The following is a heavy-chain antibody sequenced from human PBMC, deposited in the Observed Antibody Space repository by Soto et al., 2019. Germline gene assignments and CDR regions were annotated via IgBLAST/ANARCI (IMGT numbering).Heavy chain of an antibody. D-gene: IGHD2-8*02. CDR3: ARDKITGLFDY. J-gene: IGHJ4*02. CDR2: IDHSGST. Sequence: PSGTLSLTCTVSGGSISGYYWTWIRQPPGTGLEWIGEIDHSGSTTYNPSLKSRVTISVDTSNNQISLKLTSVTAADTAVYYCARDKITGLFDYWGQGTLVTVSS. V-gene: IGHV4-34*01. CDR1: GGSISGYY.